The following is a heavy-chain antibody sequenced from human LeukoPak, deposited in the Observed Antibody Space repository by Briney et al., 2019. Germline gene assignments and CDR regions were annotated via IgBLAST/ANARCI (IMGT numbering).Heavy chain of an antibody. D-gene: IGHD3-10*01. V-gene: IGHV6-1*01. CDR1: GDSVSSNSAA. J-gene: IGHJ1*01. CDR2: TYYRSTWNN. Sequence: SQTLSLTCAISGDSVSSNSAAWNWIRQSPSRGLEWLGRTYYRSTWNNDYAESVKSRITINADTSKNQFSLQLKSVTPEDTALYDCASGWSHRQWGQGTLVTVSS. CDR3: ASGWSHRQ.